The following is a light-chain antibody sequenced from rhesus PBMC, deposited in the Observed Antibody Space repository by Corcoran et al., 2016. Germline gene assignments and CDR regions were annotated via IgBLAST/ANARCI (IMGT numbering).Light chain of an antibody. CDR1: SSDIGGYND. V-gene: IGLV2S9*01. CDR3: CSYRSGSTFI. J-gene: IGLJ1*01. Sequence: DLTQPPSVSKSLGQSVNISCTGTSSDIGGYNDVSWYQQHPGTAPRLLIYEVNKRPSGVSDRFSGSKSGNTASLTISGLQAEDEAAYYCCSYRSGSTFIFGAGTRRTV. CDR2: EVN.